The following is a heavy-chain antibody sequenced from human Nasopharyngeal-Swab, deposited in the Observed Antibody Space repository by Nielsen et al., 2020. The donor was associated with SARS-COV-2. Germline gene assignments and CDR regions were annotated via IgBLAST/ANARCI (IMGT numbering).Heavy chain of an antibody. CDR1: GFTFSSYS. CDR2: ISSSSSYI. Sequence: GESLKISCAASGFTFSSYSMNWVRQAPGKGLEWVSSISSSSSYIYYADSVKGRFTISRDNAKNSLYLQMNSLRAEDTAVYYCARDEYSSSWQPEYFDYWGQGTPVTVSS. V-gene: IGHV3-21*01. J-gene: IGHJ4*02. CDR3: ARDEYSSSWQPEYFDY. D-gene: IGHD6-6*01.